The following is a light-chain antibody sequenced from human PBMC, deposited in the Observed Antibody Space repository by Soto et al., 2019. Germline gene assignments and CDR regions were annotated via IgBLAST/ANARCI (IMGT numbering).Light chain of an antibody. CDR3: QQYGISPT. Sequence: EIVLTQSPGTLSLSPGERATLSCRSSHSVSSNYLARYQQKPGQAPRLLIYDVSSRATGIPDRFSGSGSGTDFTLTISRLEPVDFAVYYCQQYGISPTFGQGTKVEI. CDR2: DVS. J-gene: IGKJ1*01. V-gene: IGKV3-20*01. CDR1: HSVSSNY.